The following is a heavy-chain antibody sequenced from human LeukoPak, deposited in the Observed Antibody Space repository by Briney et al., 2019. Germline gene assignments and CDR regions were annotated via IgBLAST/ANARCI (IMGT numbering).Heavy chain of an antibody. Sequence: SETLSLTCTVSGGSISSYYWSWIRQPPGKGLEWIGYIYYSGSTNYNPSLKSRVTISVDTSKNQFSLKLSSVTAADTAVYYCARGVGGGSHSYYYYMDVWGKGTTVTVSS. J-gene: IGHJ6*03. CDR2: IYYSGST. D-gene: IGHD2-15*01. CDR1: GGSISSYY. CDR3: ARGVGGGSHSYYYYMDV. V-gene: IGHV4-59*01.